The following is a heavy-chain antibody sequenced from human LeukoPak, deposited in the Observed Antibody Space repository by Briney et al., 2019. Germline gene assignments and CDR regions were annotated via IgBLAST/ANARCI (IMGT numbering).Heavy chain of an antibody. J-gene: IGHJ4*02. D-gene: IGHD2-21*01. CDR1: GFTFSGYE. CDR2: NSSSGSSI. V-gene: IGHV3-48*03. CDR3: ARGPYGY. Sequence: GGSLRLSCAASGFTFSGYEMNWVRQAPGKGLEWVSYNSSSGSSIFYADSVKGRFTISRDNAKNSLYLQMNILRAEDTAVYYCARGPYGYWGQGTLVTVSS.